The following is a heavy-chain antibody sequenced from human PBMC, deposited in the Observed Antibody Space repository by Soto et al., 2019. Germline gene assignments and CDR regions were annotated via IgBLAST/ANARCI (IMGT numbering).Heavy chain of an antibody. CDR2: LISSSSYI. CDR1: GFTFRTYS. J-gene: IGHJ4*02. D-gene: IGHD6-13*01. CDR3: ARDGAAAGTY. V-gene: IGHV3-21*01. Sequence: EVQLVESGGGLVKPGGSLRLSCAAPGFTFRTYSMNWFRRAPGKGLEWVPSLISSSSYIYYADSVKGRLTISRDNAKNSLYLQMNSLRAEDTAVYYCARDGAAAGTYWGQGTLVTVSS.